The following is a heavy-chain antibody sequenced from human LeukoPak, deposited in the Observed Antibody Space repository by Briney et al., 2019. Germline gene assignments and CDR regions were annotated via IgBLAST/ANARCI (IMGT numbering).Heavy chain of an antibody. CDR1: GGSISNYY. J-gene: IGHJ4*02. D-gene: IGHD7-27*01. CDR3: ARSGVPQR. Sequence: SETLSLTCTVSGGSISNYYWSWIRQPPDKGLEWIGYIYYNGNTNYNPSLKSQVTISVDTSKNQFSLKLNSVTPADTAVYYCARSGVPQRWGQGTLVTVSS. CDR2: IYYNGNT. V-gene: IGHV4-59*01.